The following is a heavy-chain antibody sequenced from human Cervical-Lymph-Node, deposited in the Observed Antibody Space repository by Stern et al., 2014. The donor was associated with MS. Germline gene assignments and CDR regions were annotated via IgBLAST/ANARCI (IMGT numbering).Heavy chain of an antibody. CDR1: GLTFSSYA. Sequence: EVQLVESGGGLVQPGGSLRLSCAASGLTFSSYAMSRVRQAPGKGLEWVSAISGRGGSTYDAASVKGRFTISRDNSKNTLYLQMNSLRAEDTAVYYCAKDGGITMIVVVITTFDYWGQGTLVTVSS. J-gene: IGHJ4*02. CDR3: AKDGGITMIVVVITTFDY. V-gene: IGHV3-23*04. D-gene: IGHD3-22*01. CDR2: ISGRGGST.